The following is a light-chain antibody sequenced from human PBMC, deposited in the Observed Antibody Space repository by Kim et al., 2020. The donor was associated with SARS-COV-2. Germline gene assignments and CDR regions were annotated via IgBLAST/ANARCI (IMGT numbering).Light chain of an antibody. Sequence: ASVGDRVTITCRASQSISSSLAWYQQKPGKAPKLLMYKASSLESGVPLRFSGSGSGTEFTLTISSLQPDDFATYYCQQYETYPWTFGQGTKVDIK. CDR1: QSISSS. CDR3: QQYETYPWT. CDR2: KAS. V-gene: IGKV1-5*03. J-gene: IGKJ1*01.